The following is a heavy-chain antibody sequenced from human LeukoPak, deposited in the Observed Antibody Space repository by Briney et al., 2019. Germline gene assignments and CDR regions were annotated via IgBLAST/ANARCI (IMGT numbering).Heavy chain of an antibody. CDR3: ASLYSSSYDY. V-gene: IGHV3-48*03. CDR1: GFTFSSYE. J-gene: IGHJ4*02. D-gene: IGHD6-6*01. Sequence: GGSLRLSCAASGFTFSSYEMNWVRQAPGKGLEWVSYISSSGSTIYYADSVKGRFTISRDNAKNSLYLQMNSLRAEDTAVYYCASLYSSSYDYWGQGTLVTVSS. CDR2: ISSSGSTI.